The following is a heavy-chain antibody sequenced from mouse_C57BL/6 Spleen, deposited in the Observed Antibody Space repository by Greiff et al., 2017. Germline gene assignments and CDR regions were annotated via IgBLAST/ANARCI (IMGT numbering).Heavy chain of an antibody. CDR1: GFTFSDYY. Sequence: EVQRVESEGGLVQPGSSMKLSCTASGFTFSDYYMAWVRQVPEKGLEWVANINYDGSSTYYLDSLKSRFIISRDNAKNILYLQMSSLKSEDTATYYCAREDYYGSSSWFAYWGQGTLVTVSA. CDR2: INYDGSST. V-gene: IGHV5-16*01. J-gene: IGHJ3*01. D-gene: IGHD1-1*01. CDR3: AREDYYGSSSWFAY.